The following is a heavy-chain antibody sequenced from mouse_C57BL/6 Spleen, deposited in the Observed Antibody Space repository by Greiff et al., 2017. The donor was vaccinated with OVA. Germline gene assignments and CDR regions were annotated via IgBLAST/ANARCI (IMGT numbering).Heavy chain of an antibody. CDR2: INPNNGGT. CDR3: ARRAYDYDVAWFAY. D-gene: IGHD2-4*01. V-gene: IGHV1-18*01. CDR1: GYTFTDYN. Sequence: EVQLQQSGPELVKPGASVKIPCKASGYTFTDYNMDWVKQSHGKSLEWIGDINPNNGGTIYNQKFKGKATLTVDKSSSTAYMELRSLTSEDTAVYYCARRAYDYDVAWFAYWGQGTLVTVSA. J-gene: IGHJ3*01.